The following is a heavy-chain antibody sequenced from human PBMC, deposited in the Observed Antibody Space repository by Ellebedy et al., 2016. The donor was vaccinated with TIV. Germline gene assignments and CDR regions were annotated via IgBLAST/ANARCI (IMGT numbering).Heavy chain of an antibody. CDR1: GFTFSDYW. CDR3: TRGLDV. CDR2: INGDGGAT. Sequence: GESLKISCTASGFTFSDYWIHWVRQTPGKGLVWVSRINGDGGATNYADSVRGRFSMSRDNDKNRLYLRMNNLRVEDSAIYYCTRGLDVWGQGTTVIVSS. J-gene: IGHJ6*02. V-gene: IGHV3-74*01.